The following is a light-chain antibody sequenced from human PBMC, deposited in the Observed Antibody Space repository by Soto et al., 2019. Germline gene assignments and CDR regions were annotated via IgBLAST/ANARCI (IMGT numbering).Light chain of an antibody. Sequence: DIQMTQSPSTLSASVGDRVTITCRASQSISSWLAWYQQKPGQAPNLLIYKASSLESGVPSRFSGSGSGTEFTLTIRSLQPDDFATYYCQQYNSYPLTFGGGTKVEIK. CDR2: KAS. J-gene: IGKJ4*01. CDR3: QQYNSYPLT. V-gene: IGKV1-5*03. CDR1: QSISSW.